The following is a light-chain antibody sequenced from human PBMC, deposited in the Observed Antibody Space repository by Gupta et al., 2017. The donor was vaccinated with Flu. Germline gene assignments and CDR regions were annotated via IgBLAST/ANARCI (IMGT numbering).Light chain of an antibody. Sequence: QSVLTQPPSASGTPGQSVTISCSGSSSNIGSNYVYWYQQLPGTAPKLLINRNNQRPSGVPDRFSGSKSGTSASLAISGLRSEDEADYYCAAWDDSLSGQVFGGGTKLTVL. CDR2: RNN. CDR1: SSNIGSNY. J-gene: IGLJ3*02. V-gene: IGLV1-47*01. CDR3: AAWDDSLSGQV.